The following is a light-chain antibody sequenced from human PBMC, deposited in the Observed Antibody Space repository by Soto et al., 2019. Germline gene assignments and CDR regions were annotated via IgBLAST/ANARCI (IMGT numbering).Light chain of an antibody. CDR2: DAS. Sequence: DIQMTQSPSTLSASVGDRVTITCRASQSISSWLAWYQQKPGKAPKLLIYDASSLQSGAPSRFSGSGSGTEFTLAISSLQPDDFATYYCQQYSSYSYTFGQGTKLEIK. CDR3: QQYSSYSYT. CDR1: QSISSW. V-gene: IGKV1-5*01. J-gene: IGKJ2*01.